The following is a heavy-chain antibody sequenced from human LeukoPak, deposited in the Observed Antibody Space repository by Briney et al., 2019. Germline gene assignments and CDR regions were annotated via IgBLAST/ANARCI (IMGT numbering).Heavy chain of an antibody. Sequence: GRSLRLSCADSGFTFDDYAMHWVRQAPGKGLEWVSGISWNSGSIGYADSVKGRFTISRDNAKNSLYLQMNSLRAEDMALYYCAKAVSYDCSSTSCYFDYWGQGTLVTVSS. V-gene: IGHV3-9*03. CDR1: GFTFDDYA. D-gene: IGHD2-2*01. CDR3: AKAVSYDCSSTSCYFDY. CDR2: ISWNSGSI. J-gene: IGHJ4*02.